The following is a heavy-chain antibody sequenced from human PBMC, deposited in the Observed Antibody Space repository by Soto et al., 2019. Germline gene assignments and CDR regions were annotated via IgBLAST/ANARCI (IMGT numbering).Heavy chain of an antibody. CDR1: GFFFDNYA. CDR2: ITRNSDI. J-gene: IGHJ6*02. Sequence: GGSLRLSCVTSGFFFDNYAMHWVRQAPGKGPEWVSAITRNSDIYYADSVKGRFTISRDNAQNSVSLQMDSLRAEDTAVYYCAREETAWPLAYGLDVWGQGTTVTVSS. V-gene: IGHV3-21*01. D-gene: IGHD2-21*02. CDR3: AREETAWPLAYGLDV.